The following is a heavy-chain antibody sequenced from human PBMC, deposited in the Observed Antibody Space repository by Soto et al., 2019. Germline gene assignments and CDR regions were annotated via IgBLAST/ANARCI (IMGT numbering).Heavy chain of an antibody. D-gene: IGHD5-12*01. Sequence: SETLSLTCAVYGGSFSGYYWSWIRQPPGKGLEWTGEINHSGSTNYNPSLKSRVTISVDTSKNQFSLQLNSVTPEDTAVYYCARDVEMATMSTPAVGYYYYYGMDVWGQGTTVTVSS. CDR2: INHSGST. CDR1: GGSFSGYY. CDR3: ARDVEMATMSTPAVGYYYYYGMDV. V-gene: IGHV4-34*01. J-gene: IGHJ6*02.